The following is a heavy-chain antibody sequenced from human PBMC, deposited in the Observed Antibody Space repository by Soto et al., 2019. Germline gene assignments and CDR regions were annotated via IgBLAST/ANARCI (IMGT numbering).Heavy chain of an antibody. Sequence: GGSLRLSCAASGFSFSNYAMHWVRQAPGKGLEWVSSIISSSTYKYYADSVKGRFTISRDNAKNSLYLQMNSLRAEDTAIYYCARDRNPSLGIAAAGTSNWFAPWGQGTQVTVSS. V-gene: IGHV3-21*01. CDR3: ARDRNPSLGIAAAGTSNWFAP. CDR2: IISSSTYK. J-gene: IGHJ5*02. D-gene: IGHD6-13*01. CDR1: GFSFSNYA.